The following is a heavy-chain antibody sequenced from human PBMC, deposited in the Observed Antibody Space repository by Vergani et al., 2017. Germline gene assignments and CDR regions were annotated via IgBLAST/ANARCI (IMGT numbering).Heavy chain of an antibody. D-gene: IGHD3-22*01. CDR3: AREGGGYYDSSGYYYPNWFDP. Sequence: QVQLQQWGAGLLKPSETLSLTCAVYGGSFSGYYWSWIRQPPGKGLEWIGRIYTSGSTNYNPSLKSRVTISVDTSKNQFSLKLSSVTAADTAVYYCAREGGGYYDSSGYYYPNWFDPWGQGTLVTVSS. J-gene: IGHJ5*02. V-gene: IGHV4-59*10. CDR2: IYTSGST. CDR1: GGSFSGYY.